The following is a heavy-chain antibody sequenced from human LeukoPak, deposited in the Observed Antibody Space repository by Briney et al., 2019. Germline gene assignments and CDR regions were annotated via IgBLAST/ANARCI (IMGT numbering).Heavy chain of an antibody. CDR2: IIPIFGTA. V-gene: IGHV1-69*13. CDR1: GGTFSSYA. CDR3: ARGLLWFGEYQYYFDY. D-gene: IGHD3-10*01. J-gene: IGHJ4*02. Sequence: SVTVSCTASGGTFSSYAISWVRQAPGQGLEWMGGIIPIFGTANYAQKFQDRVTITADESTSTAYMELSSLRSEDTAVYYCARGLLWFGEYQYYFDYWGQGTLVTVSS.